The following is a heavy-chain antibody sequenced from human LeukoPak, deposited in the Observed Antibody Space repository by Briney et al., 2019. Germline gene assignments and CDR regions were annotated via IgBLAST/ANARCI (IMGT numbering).Heavy chain of an antibody. CDR2: INPNSGGT. CDR3: ARGIAVAGTDWFDP. J-gene: IGHJ5*02. Sequence: ASVKVSCKASGYSFTGYYMHWVRQAPGQGLEWMRWINPNSGGTNSAQKFQGRVTMTRDTSISTAYMELSRLRSDDTAVYYCARGIAVAGTDWFDPWGQGTLVTVSS. D-gene: IGHD6-19*01. CDR1: GYSFTGYY. V-gene: IGHV1-2*02.